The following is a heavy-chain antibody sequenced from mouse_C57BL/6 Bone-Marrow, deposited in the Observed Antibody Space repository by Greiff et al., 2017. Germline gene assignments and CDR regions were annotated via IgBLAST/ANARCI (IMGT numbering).Heavy chain of an antibody. CDR3: ARQDAQAGAMDY. V-gene: IGHV5-6*01. Sequence: EVKLMESGGDLVKPGGSLKLSCAASGFTFSSYGMSWVRQTPDKRLEWVATISSGGSYTYYPDSVKGRFTISRDNAKNTLYLQMSSLKSEDTAMYYCARQDAQAGAMDYWGQGTSVTVSS. CDR1: GFTFSSYG. CDR2: ISSGGSYT. D-gene: IGHD3-2*02. J-gene: IGHJ4*01.